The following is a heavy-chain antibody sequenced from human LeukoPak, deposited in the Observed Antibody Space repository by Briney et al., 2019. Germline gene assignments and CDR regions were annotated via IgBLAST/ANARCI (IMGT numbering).Heavy chain of an antibody. D-gene: IGHD3-22*01. J-gene: IGHJ4*02. Sequence: GGSLRLSYAASGFTFSIYWMSWVRQAPGKGLEWLANIKRDGSEKNYVDSVKGRFTISRDNAKNSLYLQMNSLRAEDTAVYYCARDFPYYYDTSGYHFDYWGQGTLVTVSS. CDR3: ARDFPYYYDTSGYHFDY. CDR2: IKRDGSEK. CDR1: GFTFSIYW. V-gene: IGHV3-7*01.